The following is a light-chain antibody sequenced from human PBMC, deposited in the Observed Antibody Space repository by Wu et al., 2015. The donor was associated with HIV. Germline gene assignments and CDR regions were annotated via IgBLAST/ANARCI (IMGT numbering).Light chain of an antibody. CDR2: GAS. CDR1: QSVSSSY. CDR3: QHVT. V-gene: IGKV3-20*01. Sequence: EIVLTQSPGTLSLSPGERATLSCRASQSVSSSYLAWYQQTPGQAPRLLIYGASRRATGIPERFSGSGSGTEFTLTISRLEPEDFAVYYCQHVTFGQGTKVEI. J-gene: IGKJ1*01.